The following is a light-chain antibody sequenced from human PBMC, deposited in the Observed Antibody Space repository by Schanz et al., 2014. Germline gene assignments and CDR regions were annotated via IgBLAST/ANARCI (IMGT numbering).Light chain of an antibody. CDR3: VAWDDSLSGVV. J-gene: IGLJ2*01. CDR2: EVN. V-gene: IGLV2-8*01. Sequence: QSALTQPPSASGSPGQSVTIYCTGTSSDVGGYKYVSWYQQHPGKAPKLMIYEVNKRPSGVPDRFSGSKSGNTASLAISGLRSEDEADYYCVAWDDSLSGVVFGGGTKLPS. CDR1: SSDVGGYKY.